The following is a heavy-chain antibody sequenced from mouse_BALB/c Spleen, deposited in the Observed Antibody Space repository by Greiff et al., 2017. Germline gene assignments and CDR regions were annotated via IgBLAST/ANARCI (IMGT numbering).Heavy chain of an antibody. D-gene: IGHD6-1*01. V-gene: IGHV14-3*02. CDR3: ARLAPSNY. J-gene: IGHJ2*01. CDR2: IDPANGNT. CDR1: GFNIKDTY. Sequence: EVKLVESGAELVKPGASVKLSCTASGFNIKDTYMHWVKQRPEQGLEWIGRIDPANGNTKYDPKFQGKANITADTSSNTAYLQLSSLTSEDTAVYYCARLAPSNYWGQGTTLTVSS.